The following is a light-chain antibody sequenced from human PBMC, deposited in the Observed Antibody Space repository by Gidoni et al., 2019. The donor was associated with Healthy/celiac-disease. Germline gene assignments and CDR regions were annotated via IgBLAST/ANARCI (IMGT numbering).Light chain of an antibody. CDR3: QSYDSSLSGSEV. Sequence: QSVLTPPPSVSVAPGQRVTISCTGSSSNIGAGYDVHWYQQLPGTAPKLLIYGNSNRPSGVPDRFSGSKSGTSASLAITGLQAEDEADYYCQSYDSSLSGSEVFGGGTKLTVL. J-gene: IGLJ2*01. V-gene: IGLV1-40*01. CDR1: SSNIGAGYD. CDR2: GNS.